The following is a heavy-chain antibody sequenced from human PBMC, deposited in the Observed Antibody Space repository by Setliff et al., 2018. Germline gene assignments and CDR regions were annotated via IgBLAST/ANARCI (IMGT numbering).Heavy chain of an antibody. CDR1: GYTFSNYG. J-gene: IGHJ4*02. Sequence: ASVKVSCKASGYTFSNYGVTWVRQAPGQGLEWMGWVTVYNGNTKYAQNLQGRLTLTTDISTSTAYMELGSLTTDDTAVYYCARETDPPHYDTSGHLDYWGQGTLVTVSS. D-gene: IGHD3-22*01. V-gene: IGHV1-18*01. CDR3: ARETDPPHYDTSGHLDY. CDR2: VTVYNGNT.